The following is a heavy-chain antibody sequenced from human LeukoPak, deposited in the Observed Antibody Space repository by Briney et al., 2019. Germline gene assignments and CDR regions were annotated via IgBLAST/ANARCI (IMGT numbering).Heavy chain of an antibody. D-gene: IGHD5-18*01. Sequence: PGGSPRLSCAASGFTFSSYSMNWVRQAPGKGLEWVSSISSSSSYIYYADSVRGRFTISRDNAKNSLYLQMNSLRAEDTAVYYCARDYSPLEAMVTYWGQGTLVTVSS. CDR3: ARDYSPLEAMVTY. CDR1: GFTFSSYS. J-gene: IGHJ4*02. CDR2: ISSSSSYI. V-gene: IGHV3-21*01.